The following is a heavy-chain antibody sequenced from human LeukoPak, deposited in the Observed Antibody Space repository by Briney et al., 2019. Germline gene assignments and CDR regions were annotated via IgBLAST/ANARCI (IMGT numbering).Heavy chain of an antibody. D-gene: IGHD3-10*01. CDR2: IYDSGST. CDR1: GGSISTYY. Sequence: SETLSLTCTVSGGSISTYYWSWIRQPPGKGLEWIGYIYDSGSTNYDPSLKSRVTISVDTSKNQFSLKLTSVTAADTAVYYCARVSLVRGAPDYYFDYWGQGTLVTVSS. V-gene: IGHV4-59*01. CDR3: ARVSLVRGAPDYYFDY. J-gene: IGHJ4*02.